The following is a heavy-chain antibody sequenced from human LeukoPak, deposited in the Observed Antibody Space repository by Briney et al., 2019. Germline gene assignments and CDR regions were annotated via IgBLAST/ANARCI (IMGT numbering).Heavy chain of an antibody. J-gene: IGHJ4*02. CDR3: ARGLGSGSYYAY. D-gene: IGHD3-10*02. CDR1: GYIFTNYG. Sequence: GASVKVSCKASGYIFTNYGISWVRQAPGQGLEWMGWISAYNDNTNYAQKVRGRLTMTADTSTSTAYMELKSLRSDDTAVYYCARGLGSGSYYAYWGQGTLVTVSS. CDR2: ISAYNDNT. V-gene: IGHV1-18*01.